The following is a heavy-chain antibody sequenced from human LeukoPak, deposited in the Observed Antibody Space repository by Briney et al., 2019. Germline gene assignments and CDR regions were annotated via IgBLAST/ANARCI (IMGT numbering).Heavy chain of an antibody. D-gene: IGHD1-26*01. V-gene: IGHV1-69*04. CDR3: ARGGRYSGSYYTDY. J-gene: IGHJ4*02. Sequence: SVKVSCKASGGTFSSYAISWVQQAPGQGLEWMGRIIPILGIANYAQKFQGRVTITADKSTSTAYMELSSLRSEDTAVYYCARGGRYSGSYYTDYWGQGTLVTVSS. CDR2: IIPILGIA. CDR1: GGTFSSYA.